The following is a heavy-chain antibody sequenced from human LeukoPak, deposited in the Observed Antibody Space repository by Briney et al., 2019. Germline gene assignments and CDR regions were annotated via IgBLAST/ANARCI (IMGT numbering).Heavy chain of an antibody. Sequence: SQTLCFSCAVSGVTISSGPYFWGWIPQSPGQGLEWVGYIWPSGSTNYNPSLSGRVAISLDKSRNHFTLMVTAVTAADTAFYYCARKGPEHLPTYFDHWGRGILVTVSS. D-gene: IGHD2-21*01. CDR2: IWPSGST. V-gene: IGHV4-30-2*06. J-gene: IGHJ4*02. CDR3: ARKGPEHLPTYFDH. CDR1: GVTISSGPYF.